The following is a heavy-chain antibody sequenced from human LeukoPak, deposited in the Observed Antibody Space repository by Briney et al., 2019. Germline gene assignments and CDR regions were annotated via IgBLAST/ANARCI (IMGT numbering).Heavy chain of an antibody. CDR1: GFTFSSYG. D-gene: IGHD6-6*01. CDR3: ARVYSSSSGKNVFDI. Sequence: GGSLRLSCAASGFTFSSYGMHWVRQAPGKGLEWVAVIWYDGSNKYYADSVKGRFTISRDNSKNTLYLQMNSLRAEDTAVYYCARVYSSSSGKNVFDIWGRGTMVIVSS. V-gene: IGHV3-33*01. J-gene: IGHJ3*02. CDR2: IWYDGSNK.